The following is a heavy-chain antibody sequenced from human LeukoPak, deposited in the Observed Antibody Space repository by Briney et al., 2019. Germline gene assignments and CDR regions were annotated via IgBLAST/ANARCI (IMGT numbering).Heavy chain of an antibody. CDR3: ARPGEGYCSGGSCYFFDY. CDR2: IRSQAYGVTT. J-gene: IGHJ4*02. V-gene: IGHV3-49*04. CDR1: GFTFGDYA. D-gene: IGHD2-15*01. Sequence: PGRSLRLSCTASGFTFGDYAMSWVRQAPGKGLEWVAVIRSQAYGVTTQYAASVKGRFTISRDDSKSIAYLQMNSLKLEDTAAYHCARPGEGYCSGGSCYFFDYWGQGTLVTVSS.